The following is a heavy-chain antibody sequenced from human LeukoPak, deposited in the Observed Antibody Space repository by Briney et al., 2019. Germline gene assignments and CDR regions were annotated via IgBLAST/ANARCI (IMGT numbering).Heavy chain of an antibody. CDR2: INHSGST. V-gene: IGHV4-34*01. CDR1: GGSFSGYY. J-gene: IGHJ4*02. D-gene: IGHD2-2*02. CDR3: ARGRRRHCSSTSCYNLSYFDY. Sequence: PSETLSLTCAVYGGSFSGYYWSWIRQPPGKGLEWIGEINHSGSTNYNPSLKTRVTISVDPSKNQFSLKLSSVTAADTAVYYCARGRRRHCSSTSCYNLSYFDYWGQGTLVTVSS.